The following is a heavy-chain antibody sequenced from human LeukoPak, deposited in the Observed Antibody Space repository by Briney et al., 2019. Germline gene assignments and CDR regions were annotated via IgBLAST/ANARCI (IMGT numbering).Heavy chain of an antibody. CDR2: ISSSSSTI. Sequence: GGSLRLSCAASGFTFSSYSMNWVRQAPGKGLEWVSYISSSSSTIYYADSVKGRFTISRDNAKNSLYLQMNSLRAEDTAVYYCARDRVPTYWGQGTMVTVSS. J-gene: IGHJ3*01. CDR3: ARDRVPTY. D-gene: IGHD1-1*01. CDR1: GFTFSSYS. V-gene: IGHV3-48*01.